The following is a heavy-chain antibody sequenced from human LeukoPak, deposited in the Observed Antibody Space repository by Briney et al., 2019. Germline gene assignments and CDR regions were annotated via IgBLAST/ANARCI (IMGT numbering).Heavy chain of an antibody. Sequence: SETLSLTCTVSGGSISSNYWSWIRQPAGKGLEWIGRIYISGSTNYNPSLKSRVTISVDTSKNQFSLKLSSVTAADTAVYYCASTRTPFNGMDVWGQGTTVTVSS. CDR3: ASTRTPFNGMDV. CDR1: GGSISSNY. V-gene: IGHV4-4*07. D-gene: IGHD1-14*01. CDR2: IYISGST. J-gene: IGHJ6*02.